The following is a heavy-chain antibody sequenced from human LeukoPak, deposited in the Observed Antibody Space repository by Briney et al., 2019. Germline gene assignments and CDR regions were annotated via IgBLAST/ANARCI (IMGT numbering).Heavy chain of an antibody. CDR1: GFTFSSYG. Sequence: GGSLRLSCAASGFTFSSYGMSWVRQAPGKGLEWVSAICGSGGSKYYADSERGGFTISRDNYKNTLYLQMNSLRSEDTAVYYCARRYYGSGSYYNYYYYYYYMDVWGKETTVTISS. CDR3: ARRYYGSGSYYNYYYYYYYMDV. V-gene: IGHV3-23*01. CDR2: ICGSGGSK. D-gene: IGHD3-10*01. J-gene: IGHJ6*03.